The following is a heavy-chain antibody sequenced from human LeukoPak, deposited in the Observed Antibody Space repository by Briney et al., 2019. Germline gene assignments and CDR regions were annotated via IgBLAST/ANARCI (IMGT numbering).Heavy chain of an antibody. D-gene: IGHD6-13*01. Sequence: SVKVSCKASGGTFSSYAISWVRQAPGQGLEWMGGIIPIFGTANYAQRFQGRVTITADESTSTAYMELSSLRSEDTAVYYCARGWASSSWYTGFDYWGQGTLVTVSS. CDR1: GGTFSSYA. CDR3: ARGWASSSWYTGFDY. CDR2: IIPIFGTA. J-gene: IGHJ4*02. V-gene: IGHV1-69*01.